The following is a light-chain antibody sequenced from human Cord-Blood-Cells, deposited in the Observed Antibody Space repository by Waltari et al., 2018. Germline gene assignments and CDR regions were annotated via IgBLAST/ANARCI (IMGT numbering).Light chain of an antibody. CDR2: GAS. V-gene: IGKV3-15*01. Sequence: EIVMTQSPATLSVSPGERATISCRASQSVSSNLAWYQQKPGQAPRLLIYGASTRATGSPARCSGSGSGTEFTLTISSLQSEDFAVYYCQQYNNWPPWTFGQGTKVEIK. CDR3: QQYNNWPPWT. CDR1: QSVSSN. J-gene: IGKJ1*01.